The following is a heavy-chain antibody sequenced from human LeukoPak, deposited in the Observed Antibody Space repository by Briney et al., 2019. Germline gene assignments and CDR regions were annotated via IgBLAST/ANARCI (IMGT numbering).Heavy chain of an antibody. D-gene: IGHD3-9*01. J-gene: IGHJ4*02. CDR3: ARCGEPSYDILTGYSRFDY. Sequence: GASVKVSCKVSGYTLTELSMHWVRQAPGQGLEWMGIINPSGGSTSYAQKFQGRVTMTRDTSTSTVYMELSSLRSEDTAVYYCARCGEPSYDILTGYSRFDYWGQGTLVTVSS. CDR1: GYTLTELS. V-gene: IGHV1-46*01. CDR2: INPSGGST.